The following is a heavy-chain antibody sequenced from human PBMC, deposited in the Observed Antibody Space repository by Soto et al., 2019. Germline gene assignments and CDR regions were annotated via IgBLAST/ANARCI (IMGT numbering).Heavy chain of an antibody. CDR2: IWYDGSNK. D-gene: IGHD7-27*01. CDR1: GFTFISYG. Sequence: SLRLSCTASGFTFISYGMHCFRQAPGKGLEWVAVIWYDGSNKYYADSVKGRFTISRDNSKNTLYLQMNSLRAEDTAVYYCARDGDYYFDYWGQGTLVTVSS. CDR3: ARDGDYYFDY. J-gene: IGHJ4*02. V-gene: IGHV3-33*01.